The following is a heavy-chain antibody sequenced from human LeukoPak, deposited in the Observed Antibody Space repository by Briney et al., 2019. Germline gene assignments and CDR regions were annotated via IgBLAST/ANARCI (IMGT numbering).Heavy chain of an antibody. CDR1: GFTVIDNY. Sequence: GGSLRFSCAAAGFTVIDNYTSWGRQAPGEGLEWASVIYSSRTTYFAVSVKGRSNIYRDNSKNTLDLQMNSLRVEGTAVYYCARDLRGWYAWDYWGQGTLVTVYS. CDR3: ARDLRGWYAWDY. CDR2: IYSSRTT. J-gene: IGHJ4*02. V-gene: IGHV3-66*01. D-gene: IGHD6-19*01.